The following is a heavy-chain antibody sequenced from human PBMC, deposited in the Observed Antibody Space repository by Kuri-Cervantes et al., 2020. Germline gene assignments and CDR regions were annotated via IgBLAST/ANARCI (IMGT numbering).Heavy chain of an antibody. CDR2: INPNSGGT. J-gene: IGHJ6*02. V-gene: IGHV1-2*02. CDR1: GYTFTSYY. Sequence: GESLKISCKASGYTFTSYYMHWVRQAPGQGLEWMGWINPNSGGTNYAQKFQGRVTMTRDTSISTAYMELSRLRSDDTAVYYCASKLQVVVAATNYYYYGMDVWGQGTTVTVSS. D-gene: IGHD2-15*01. CDR3: ASKLQVVVAATNYYYYGMDV.